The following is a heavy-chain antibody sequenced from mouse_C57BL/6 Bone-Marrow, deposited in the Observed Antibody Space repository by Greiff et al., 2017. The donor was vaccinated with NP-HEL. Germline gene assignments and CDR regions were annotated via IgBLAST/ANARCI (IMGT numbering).Heavy chain of an antibody. CDR3: ARAGLYYDYDGLFFAY. CDR2: VYPYNGGT. CDR1: GFTFTDYY. J-gene: IGHJ3*01. V-gene: IGHV1-36*01. Sequence: DVQLQESGPVLVKPGPSVKISCKASGFTFTDYYMHWVKQSHGKSLEWIGLVYPYNGGTSYNQKFKGKATLTVDTYSSPAYMELNSLTSEDSAVYYCARAGLYYDYDGLFFAYWGQGTLVTVSA. D-gene: IGHD2-4*01.